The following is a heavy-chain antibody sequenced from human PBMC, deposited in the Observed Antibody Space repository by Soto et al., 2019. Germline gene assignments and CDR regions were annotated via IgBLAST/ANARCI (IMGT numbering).Heavy chain of an antibody. CDR1: CGSISTYY. V-gene: IGHV4-59*08. J-gene: IGHJ6*03. CDR2: IYYTGST. CDR3: ARRYNYMDV. Sequence: LETPSLTRTVSCGSISTYYLIWIRQPPGKGLEWIGFIYYTGSTTYNPSLSGRATISVDTSKNQFSLKVRSVTAADTAVYFCARRYNYMDVWGKGTTVTVSS.